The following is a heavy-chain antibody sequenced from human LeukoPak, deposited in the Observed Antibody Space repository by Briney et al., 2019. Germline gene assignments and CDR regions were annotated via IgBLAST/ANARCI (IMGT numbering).Heavy chain of an antibody. Sequence: GGSLRLSCAASGFSFDDYTMYWVRQAPGKGLEWVSLISWDGGSTYYADSVKGRFTIFRDNSKNYLYLQMNSLRTEDTALYYCAKEAINAALPDYWGQGTVVTVSS. D-gene: IGHD5-12*01. CDR3: AKEAINAALPDY. CDR2: ISWDGGST. V-gene: IGHV3-43*01. J-gene: IGHJ4*02. CDR1: GFSFDDYT.